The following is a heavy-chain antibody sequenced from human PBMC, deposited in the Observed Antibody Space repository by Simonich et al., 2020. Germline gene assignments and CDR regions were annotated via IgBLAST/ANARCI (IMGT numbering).Heavy chain of an antibody. J-gene: IGHJ6*02. CDR2: IYLSGGT. Sequence: VQLQESGPGLVKPSETLSLTCAVSGYSISSVYYWGWIRQPPGKGLEWIGNIYLSGGTYYNPYLKSRVTISVDTSKNQFSLKLSSVTAADTAVYYCARVGYSNYYNYGMDVWGQGTTVTVSS. V-gene: IGHV4-38-2*01. CDR1: GYSISSVYY. CDR3: ARVGYSNYYNYGMDV. D-gene: IGHD6-13*01.